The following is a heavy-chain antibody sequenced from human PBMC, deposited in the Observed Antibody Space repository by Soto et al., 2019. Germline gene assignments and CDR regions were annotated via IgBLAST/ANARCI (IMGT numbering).Heavy chain of an antibody. Sequence: EVQLLETGGGLVQPGGSLRLSCAASGFTFSSYAMSWVRQAPGKGLEWVSTISGSGGSTYYADSVKGRFTISRDNSKNTLYLQMNSLRAEDTAVYYCAKDLGHYDSSCYPDYFDYWGQGTLVTVSS. CDR2: ISGSGGST. CDR1: GFTFSSYA. D-gene: IGHD3-22*01. V-gene: IGHV3-23*01. J-gene: IGHJ4*02. CDR3: AKDLGHYDSSCYPDYFDY.